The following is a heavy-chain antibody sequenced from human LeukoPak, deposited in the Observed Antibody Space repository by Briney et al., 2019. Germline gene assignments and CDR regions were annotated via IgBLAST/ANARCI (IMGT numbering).Heavy chain of an antibody. CDR2: IRYDGSNK. J-gene: IGHJ4*02. Sequence: GGSLRLSCAASGFTFSSDGMHWVRQAPGKGLGWVAFIRYDGSNKYYADSVKGRFTISRDNSKNTLYLQMNSLRAEDTAVYYCASIVVVAADAKNDYWGQGTLVTVSS. CDR3: ASIVVVAADAKNDY. D-gene: IGHD2-15*01. CDR1: GFTFSSDG. V-gene: IGHV3-30*02.